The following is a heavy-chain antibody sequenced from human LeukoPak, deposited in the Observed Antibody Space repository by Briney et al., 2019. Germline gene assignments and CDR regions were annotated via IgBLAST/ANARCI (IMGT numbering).Heavy chain of an antibody. J-gene: IGHJ4*02. CDR1: GYSIRSGYY. V-gene: IGHV4-38-2*02. D-gene: IGHD2-15*01. CDR2: IYHSGNT. Sequence: PSETLSLTCTVSGYSIRSGYYWGWIRQPPGKEMEWIGSIYHSGNTYYNPSLMSRVIMSVDTSKNQFSLKLSSVTAADTAVYYCARGPGGAAGVYFDYWGQGTLVAVSS. CDR3: ARGPGGAAGVYFDY.